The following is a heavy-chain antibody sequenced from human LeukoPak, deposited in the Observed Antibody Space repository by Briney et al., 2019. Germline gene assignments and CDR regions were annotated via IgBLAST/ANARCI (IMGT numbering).Heavy chain of an antibody. Sequence: ASVKVSCKASGYTFTGYYMHWVRQAPGQGLEWMGWINPNSGGTNYAQKFQGRVTMTRDTSISTAYMELSRLRSDDTAVYYCARGVAAAGILYYYYYMDVWGKGTTVTVSS. CDR1: GYTFTGYY. CDR3: ARGVAAAGILYYYYYMDV. D-gene: IGHD6-13*01. V-gene: IGHV1-2*02. J-gene: IGHJ6*03. CDR2: INPNSGGT.